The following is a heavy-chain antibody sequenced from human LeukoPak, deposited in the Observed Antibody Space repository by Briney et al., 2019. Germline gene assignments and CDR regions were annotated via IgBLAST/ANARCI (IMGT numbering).Heavy chain of an antibody. CDR1: GCSISSYY. V-gene: IGHV4-59*01. J-gene: IGHJ6*03. CDR3: ANNMDV. CDR2: IYYSGST. Sequence: SETLSLTCTVSGCSISSYYWSWIRQPPGKGLEWIGYIYYSGSTNYNPSLKSRVTISVDTSKNQFSLKLSSVTAADTAVYYCANNMDVWGKGTTVTVSS.